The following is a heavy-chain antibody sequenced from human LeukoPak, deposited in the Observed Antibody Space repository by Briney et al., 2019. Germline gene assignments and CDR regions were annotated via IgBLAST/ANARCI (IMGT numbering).Heavy chain of an antibody. Sequence: GGSLRLSCAASGFTFSDYYMTWIRQAPGKGLEWVSYISSRGNTMYYADSVKGRFTISRDNAKNSLYLQMSSLRAEDTAVYYCGRDGSGSPDYWGQGTLVTVSS. CDR3: GRDGSGSPDY. CDR1: GFTFSDYY. V-gene: IGHV3-11*01. CDR2: ISSRGNTM. D-gene: IGHD3-10*01. J-gene: IGHJ4*02.